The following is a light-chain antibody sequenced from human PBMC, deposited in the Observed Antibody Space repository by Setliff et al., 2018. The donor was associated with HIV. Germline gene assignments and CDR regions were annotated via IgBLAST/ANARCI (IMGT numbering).Light chain of an antibody. V-gene: IGLV2-14*01. CDR3: SSYTSSSPYV. CDR1: SGDVGGYNF. CDR2: EVT. Sequence: QSALTQPASVSGSPGQSITISCTGTSGDVGGYNFVSWYQHHPGKAPKLMIYEVTNRPSGVSNRFSGSKSGNTASLTISGLQADDEADYYCSSYTSSSPYVFGTGTKVNVL. J-gene: IGLJ1*01.